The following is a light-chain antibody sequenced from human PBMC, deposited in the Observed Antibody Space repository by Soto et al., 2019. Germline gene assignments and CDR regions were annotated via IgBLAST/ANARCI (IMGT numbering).Light chain of an antibody. V-gene: IGLV1-51*01. CDR3: GAWHSSLRLYL. CDR2: DSD. Sequence: QSVLTQPPSVSATPGQKVTISCSGSSSNVGRNFVSWYQHLPGTAPKLLIYDSDQRPSEIPDRFSGSKSGTSVTLGITGLQTGDEADYYCGAWHSSLRLYLFGSGTKVTVL. J-gene: IGLJ1*01. CDR1: SSNVGRNF.